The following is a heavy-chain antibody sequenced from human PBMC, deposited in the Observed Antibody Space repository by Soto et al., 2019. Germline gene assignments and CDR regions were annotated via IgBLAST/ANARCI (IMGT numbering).Heavy chain of an antibody. J-gene: IGHJ6*02. CDR1: GFTFTWYS. CDR3: AEPVPAVSPYDIYDVDV. D-gene: IGHD2-2*01. V-gene: IGHV3-23*01. Sequence: EVLLLESGGGLIPPGGSLRLSCAASGFTFTWYSMSWVRQAPGKGLELVSHISASGDTTYYADSVKGRFTICRHSSKNTPQLPMNSLRAPDPALYYWAEPVPAVSPYDIYDVDVWGQGNTVTVSS. CDR2: ISASGDTT.